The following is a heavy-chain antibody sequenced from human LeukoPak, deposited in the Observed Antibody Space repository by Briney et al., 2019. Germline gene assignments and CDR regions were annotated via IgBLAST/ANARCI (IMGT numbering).Heavy chain of an antibody. V-gene: IGHV4-34*01. CDR1: GGSFSGYY. Sequence: KPSETLSLTCAVYGGSFSGYYWSWIRQPPGKGLEWIGEINHSGSTNYNPSLKSRVTISVDTSKNQFSLKLSSVTAADTAVYYCARTSGSPRRYYYYGMDVWGQGTTVTVSS. J-gene: IGHJ6*02. D-gene: IGHD1-26*01. CDR3: ARTSGSPRRYYYYGMDV. CDR2: INHSGST.